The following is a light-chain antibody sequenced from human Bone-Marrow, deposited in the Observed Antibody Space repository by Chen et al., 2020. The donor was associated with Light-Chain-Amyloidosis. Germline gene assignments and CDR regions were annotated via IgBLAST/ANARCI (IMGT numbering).Light chain of an antibody. V-gene: IGLV3-21*02. CDR1: NIGSTS. Sequence: SYVLTQPSSVSVPPGPTATIACGGTNIGSTSVHWYQQTPGQAPLLVVYDDSDRPSGIPERLSGSNAGNTATLTISRVEAGDEADYYCQVWDRSSDRPVFGGGTKLTVL. CDR3: QVWDRSSDRPV. J-gene: IGLJ3*02. CDR2: DDS.